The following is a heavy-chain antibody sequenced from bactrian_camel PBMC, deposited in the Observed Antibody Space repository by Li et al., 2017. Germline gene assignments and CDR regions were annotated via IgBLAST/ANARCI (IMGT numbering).Heavy chain of an antibody. D-gene: IGHD2*01. V-gene: IGHV3S40*01. CDR1: GYIFNSHC. J-gene: IGHJ6*01. CDR3: AARGPYCYTKLSVRDFTY. CDR2: IRTGGGPT. Sequence: DVQLVESGGASVQAGGSLRLSCAASGYIFNSHCMAWFRQLPGKEREGVAAIRTGGGPTFYSDSVKGRLTISQDNAKNTVYLQMNSLKPEDTAMYYCAARGPYCYTKLSVRDFTYWGQGTQVTVS.